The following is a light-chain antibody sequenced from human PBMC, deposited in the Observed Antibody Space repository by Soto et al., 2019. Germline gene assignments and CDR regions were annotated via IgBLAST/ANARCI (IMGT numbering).Light chain of an antibody. CDR2: GAS. CDR3: QQCGSSST. V-gene: IGKV3-20*01. J-gene: IGKJ5*01. Sequence: DWAQQMPGQAPRRLMYGASMRATGIPDRFRSSGSGPDFTLTISRLEPEDFAVYYCQQCGSSSTCGQGTRREN.